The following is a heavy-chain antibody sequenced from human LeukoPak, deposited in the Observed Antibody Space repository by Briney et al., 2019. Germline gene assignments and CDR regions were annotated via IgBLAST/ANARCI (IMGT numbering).Heavy chain of an antibody. Sequence: PSETLSLTCAVYGGSFSGYYWSWIRQPPGKGLEWIGEINHSGSTNYNPSLKSRVTISVDTSKNQFSLKLSSVTAAHTVVYYCARGGRLLRTFDYGGRGPLVTVS. CDR2: INHSGST. CDR1: GGSFSGYY. D-gene: IGHD2-15*01. V-gene: IGHV4-34*01. CDR3: ARGGRLLRTFDY. J-gene: IGHJ4*02.